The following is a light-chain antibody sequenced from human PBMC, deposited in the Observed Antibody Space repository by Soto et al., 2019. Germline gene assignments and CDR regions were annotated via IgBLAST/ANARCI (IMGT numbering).Light chain of an antibody. Sequence: DIQMTQSPSSLSASVGDRVTITCRASQSISSYLNWYQQKPGRAPKLLIYATSSLQSGVPSRFSGSGSGTEFTLTISSLQPEDFATYYCQQSYRTLPITFGQGTRLEIK. CDR3: QQSYRTLPIT. CDR2: ATS. CDR1: QSISSY. J-gene: IGKJ5*01. V-gene: IGKV1-39*01.